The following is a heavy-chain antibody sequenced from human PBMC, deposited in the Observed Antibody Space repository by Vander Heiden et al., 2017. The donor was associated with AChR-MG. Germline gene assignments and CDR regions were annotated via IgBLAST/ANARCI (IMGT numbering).Heavy chain of an antibody. CDR3: ASTYYYDSSGYPEV. J-gene: IGHJ4*02. D-gene: IGHD3-22*01. CDR2: IFSGGST. CDR1: GFPVSSNY. Sequence: EVQLVESGGGLVQPGGSLRLSLAASGFPVSSNYMSWVRQAPGKGLEWVSVIFSGGSTYYADSVKGRFTISRDNSKNTLYLQMNSLRAEDTAVYYCASTYYYDSSGYPEVWGQGTLVTVSS. V-gene: IGHV3-66*01.